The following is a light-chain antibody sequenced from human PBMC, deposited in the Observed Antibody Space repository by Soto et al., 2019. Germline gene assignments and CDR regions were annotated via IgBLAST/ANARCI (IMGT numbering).Light chain of an antibody. CDR1: QGISSY. Sequence: AIRLAPAPSSFFASTRDRFTNTFRASQGISSYLAWYQQKPGKAPKLLIYAASTLQSGVPSRFGGSGSGTDFTLTISCLQSEDFATYYCQQYYSYPRTFGQGTKVDIK. CDR3: QQYYSYPRT. CDR2: AAS. J-gene: IGKJ1*01. V-gene: IGKV1-8*01.